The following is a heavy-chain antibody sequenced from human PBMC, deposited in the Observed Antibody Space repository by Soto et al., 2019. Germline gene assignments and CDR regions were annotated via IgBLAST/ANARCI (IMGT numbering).Heavy chain of an antibody. CDR1: GYTFTSYD. CDR2: MNPNSANT. Sequence: VQLVQSGAEVKKPGASVKVSCKASGYTFTSYDINWVRQATGQGLEWMGWMNPNSANTGYAQKFQDRVTMTRDTSISTAYMELSSLRSEDTAVYYCARGSVSGYCSDGSCYHFDFWGQGTLVTVSS. V-gene: IGHV1-8*01. CDR3: ARGSVSGYCSDGSCYHFDF. D-gene: IGHD2-15*01. J-gene: IGHJ4*02.